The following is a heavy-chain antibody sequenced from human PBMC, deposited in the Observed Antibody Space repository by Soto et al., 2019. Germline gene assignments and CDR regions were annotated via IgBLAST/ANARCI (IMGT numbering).Heavy chain of an antibody. D-gene: IGHD6-13*01. V-gene: IGHV4-39*01. CDR3: ASQQMVHYYYGMDV. CDR1: GGSISSSSYY. CDR2: IYYSGST. Sequence: QLQLQESGPGLVKPSETLSLTCTVSGGSISSSSYYWGWIRQPPGKGLEWIGSIYYSGSTYYNPSLKSRVTISVETTKNQFSRKLSSVTAADTAVYYCASQQMVHYYYGMDVWGQGTTVTVSS. J-gene: IGHJ6*02.